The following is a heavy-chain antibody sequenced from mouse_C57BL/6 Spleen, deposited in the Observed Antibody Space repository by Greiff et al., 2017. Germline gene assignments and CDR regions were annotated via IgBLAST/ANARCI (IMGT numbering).Heavy chain of an antibody. CDR2: INPNNCGT. Sequence: VQLQQSGPELVKPGASVKISCKASGYTFTDYYMNWVKQSHGKSLEWIGDINPNNCGTSYNQKFKGKATLTVDKSSSTAYMELRSLTSEDSAVYYCARIAQATPYFDYWGQGTTLTVSS. CDR3: ARIAQATPYFDY. V-gene: IGHV1-26*01. CDR1: GYTFTDYY. J-gene: IGHJ2*01. D-gene: IGHD3-2*02.